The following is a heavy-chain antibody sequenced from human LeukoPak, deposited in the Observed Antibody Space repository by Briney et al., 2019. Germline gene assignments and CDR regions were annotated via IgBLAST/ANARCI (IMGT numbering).Heavy chain of an antibody. D-gene: IGHD3-3*01. V-gene: IGHV4-59*01. CDR2: IYYSGST. Sequence: SETLSLTCTVSGGSISSYYWSWIRQPPGKGLEWIGYIYYSGSTNYNPSLKSRVTISVDTSKNQFSLKLSSVTAADTAVYYCARGFWSGVYYYYYMDVWAKGPRSPSP. CDR1: GGSISSYY. CDR3: ARGFWSGVYYYYYMDV. J-gene: IGHJ6*03.